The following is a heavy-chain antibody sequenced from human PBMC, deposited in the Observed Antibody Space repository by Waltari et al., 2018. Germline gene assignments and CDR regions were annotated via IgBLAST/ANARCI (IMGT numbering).Heavy chain of an antibody. CDR1: GYSISSGYY. J-gene: IGHJ3*02. D-gene: IGHD3-10*01. CDR2: IYHIGST. CDR3: ARIGVGRAFDI. Sequence: QVQLQESGPGLVKPSETPSLTCTVSGYSISSGYYWGWIRQPPGKGLGWIGSIYHIGSTYYNPSLKSRVTISVDTSKNQFSLKLSSVTAADTAVYYCARIGVGRAFDIWGQGTMVTVSS. V-gene: IGHV4-38-2*02.